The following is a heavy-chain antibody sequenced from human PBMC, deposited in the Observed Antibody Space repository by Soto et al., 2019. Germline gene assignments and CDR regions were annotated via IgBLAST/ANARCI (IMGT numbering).Heavy chain of an antibody. CDR2: IYYSGST. Sequence: SETLSLTCTVSGGSISSYYWSWIRQPPGKGLEWIGYIYYSGSTNYNPSLKSRVTVSVDTSKNQFSLKLSSVTAADTAVYYCARVNYYDSSGYYSNWFDPWGQGTLVTVSS. V-gene: IGHV4-59*01. CDR3: ARVNYYDSSGYYSNWFDP. D-gene: IGHD3-22*01. CDR1: GGSISSYY. J-gene: IGHJ5*02.